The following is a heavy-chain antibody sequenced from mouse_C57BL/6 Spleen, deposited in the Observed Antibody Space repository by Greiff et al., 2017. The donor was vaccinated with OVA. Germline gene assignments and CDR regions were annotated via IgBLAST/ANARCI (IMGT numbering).Heavy chain of an antibody. CDR1: GFSLTSYG. CDR2: IWSGGST. D-gene: IGHD2-2*01. CDR3: ARWPMVTTGAMDY. Sequence: VQRVESGPGLVQPSQSLSITCTVSGFSLTSYGVHWVRQSPGKGLEWLGVIWSGGSTDYNAAFISRLSISKDNSKSQVFFKMNSLQADDTAIYYCARWPMVTTGAMDYWGQGTSVTVSS. V-gene: IGHV2-2*01. J-gene: IGHJ4*01.